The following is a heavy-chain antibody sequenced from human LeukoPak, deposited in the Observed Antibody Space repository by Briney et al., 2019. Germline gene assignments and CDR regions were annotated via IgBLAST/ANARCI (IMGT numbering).Heavy chain of an antibody. J-gene: IGHJ4*02. Sequence: PGGSLRLSCAASGFTLSTYGMHWVRQAPGKGLEWVSSISSSSSYIYYADSVKGRFTISRDNAKNSLYLQMNSLRAEDTAVYYCARDSDCSSTSCYRDFDYWGQGTLVTVSS. CDR3: ARDSDCSSTSCYRDFDY. CDR2: ISSSSSYI. D-gene: IGHD2-2*01. CDR1: GFTLSTYG. V-gene: IGHV3-21*01.